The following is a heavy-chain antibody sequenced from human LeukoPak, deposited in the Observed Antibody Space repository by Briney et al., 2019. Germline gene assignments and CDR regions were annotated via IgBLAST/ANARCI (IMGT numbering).Heavy chain of an antibody. CDR1: GGSISSSY. D-gene: IGHD3-10*01. CDR2: INHSGST. Sequence: PSETLSLTCTVSGGSISSSYWSWIRQPPGKGLEWIGEINHSGSTNYNPSLKSRVTISVDTSKNQFSLKLSSVTAADTAVYYCARRDVLLWFGEFDYWGQGTLVTVSS. J-gene: IGHJ4*02. CDR3: ARRDVLLWFGEFDY. V-gene: IGHV4-34*01.